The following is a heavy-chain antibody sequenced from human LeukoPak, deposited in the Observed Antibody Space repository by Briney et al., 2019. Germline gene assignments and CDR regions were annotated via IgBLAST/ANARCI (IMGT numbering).Heavy chain of an antibody. CDR1: GFTFNSYA. Sequence: PGGSLRLSCAASGFTFNSYAMSWVRQAPGKGLEWVSTIDGHGGTTYYADSVKGRFTMSRDNSKNTLCLQMNSLRAEDTAVYYCVKGRCSPSSCSPNWFDPWGQGTLVTVSS. CDR3: VKGRCSPSSCSPNWFDP. V-gene: IGHV3-23*01. CDR2: IDGHGGTT. D-gene: IGHD2-2*01. J-gene: IGHJ5*02.